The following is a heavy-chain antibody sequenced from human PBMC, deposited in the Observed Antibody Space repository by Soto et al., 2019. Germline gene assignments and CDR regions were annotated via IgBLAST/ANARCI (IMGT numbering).Heavy chain of an antibody. V-gene: IGHV3-11*01. D-gene: IGHD4-4*01. CDR1: GFTFSDYY. Sequence: QVQLVESGGGLVKPGGSLRLSCVASGFTFSDYYMSWFRQAPGKGLEWVSYISSGGSVIYSADSMKGRFTISRDNAKNSLSLQVNSLRAEDTAVYYCAREPRDDYMISGGFDYWGQGTLVTVSS. CDR3: AREPRDDYMISGGFDY. CDR2: ISSGGSVI. J-gene: IGHJ4*02.